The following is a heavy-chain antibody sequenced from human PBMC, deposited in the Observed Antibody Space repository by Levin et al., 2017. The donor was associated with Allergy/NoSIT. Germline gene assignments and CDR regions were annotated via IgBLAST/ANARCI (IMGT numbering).Heavy chain of an antibody. CDR2: IKSETDGGTT. CDR1: GFTFSDAW. Sequence: GGSLRLSCAASGFTFSDAWMSWVRQAPAKGLEWVGRIKSETDGGTTDYAAPVKGRFTISRDDSKNKLYLQMNSLKMEDTAVYYCTIVKRYCSSSSCSYNWFDPWGQGTLVTVSS. CDR3: TIVKRYCSSSSCSYNWFDP. J-gene: IGHJ5*02. D-gene: IGHD2-2*01. V-gene: IGHV3-15*01.